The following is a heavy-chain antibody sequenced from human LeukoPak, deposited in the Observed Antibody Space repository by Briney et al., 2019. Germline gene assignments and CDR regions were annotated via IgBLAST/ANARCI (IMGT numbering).Heavy chain of an antibody. D-gene: IGHD3-22*01. CDR2: ISSSSSTI. J-gene: IGHJ6*02. V-gene: IGHV3-48*04. Sequence: GGSLRLSCAASGFTLSNSAMTWVRQAPGKGLEWVSYISSSSSTIYYADAVKGRFTISRDNAKNSLYLQMNSLRAEDTAVYYCASASGYYDSSGYFYYYGMDVWGQGTTVTVSS. CDR1: GFTLSNSA. CDR3: ASASGYYDSSGYFYYYGMDV.